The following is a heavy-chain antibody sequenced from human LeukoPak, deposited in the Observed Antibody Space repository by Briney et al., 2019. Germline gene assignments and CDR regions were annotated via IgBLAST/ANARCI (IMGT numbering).Heavy chain of an antibody. V-gene: IGHV3-30*02. CDR2: IRYDGSNK. J-gene: IGHJ4*02. CDR1: GFTFSSYG. Sequence: GGSLRLSCAASGFTFSSYGMHWVRQAPGKGLEWVAFIRYDGSNKYYADSVKGRFTISRDNSKSTLYLQMNSLRAEDTAVYYCAKTRSRVRGVIITSGFDYWGQGTLVTVSS. CDR3: AKTRSRVRGVIITSGFDY. D-gene: IGHD3-10*01.